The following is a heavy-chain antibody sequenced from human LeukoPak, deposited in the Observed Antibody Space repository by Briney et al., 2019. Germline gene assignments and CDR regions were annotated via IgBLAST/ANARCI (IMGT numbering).Heavy chain of an antibody. CDR1: GGSISSRTYY. CDR2: IHTSGSA. Sequence: SETLSLTCTVSGGSISSRTYYWSWIRQPPGKGLEWIGRIHTSGSANYSPSLKSRVTISVDTSKNQFSLKLSSVTAADTAVYYCARAVITIFGVVIHPYYMDVWGKGTTVTVSS. J-gene: IGHJ6*03. CDR3: ARAVITIFGVVIHPYYMDV. D-gene: IGHD3-3*01. V-gene: IGHV4-61*02.